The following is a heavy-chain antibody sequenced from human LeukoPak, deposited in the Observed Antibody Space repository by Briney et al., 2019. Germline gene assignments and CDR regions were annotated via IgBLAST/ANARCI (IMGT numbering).Heavy chain of an antibody. CDR1: GGSISSGSYY. V-gene: IGHV4-39*07. J-gene: IGHJ5*02. CDR2: IYYSGST. Sequence: KASQTLSLTCTVSGGSISSGSYYWGWIRQPPGKGLEWIGSIYYSGSTYYNPSLKSRVTISVDTSKNQFSLKLSSVTAADTAVYYCARVGQFDPWGQGTLVTVSS. CDR3: ARVGQFDP.